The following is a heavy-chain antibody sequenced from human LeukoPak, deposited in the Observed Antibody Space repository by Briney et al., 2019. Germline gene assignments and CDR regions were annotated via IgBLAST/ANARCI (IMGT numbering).Heavy chain of an antibody. V-gene: IGHV4-38-2*02. CDR2: IYHSGST. Sequence: PSETLSLTRAVSGYSISSGYYWGWIRQPPGKGLEWIGSIYHSGSTYYDPSLKSQVSVSVDTSKNEFSLKLSSVTAADTAVYYCARDTYGSGSYPRFDPWGQGTLVTVSS. CDR1: GYSISSGYY. J-gene: IGHJ5*02. D-gene: IGHD3-10*01. CDR3: ARDTYGSGSYPRFDP.